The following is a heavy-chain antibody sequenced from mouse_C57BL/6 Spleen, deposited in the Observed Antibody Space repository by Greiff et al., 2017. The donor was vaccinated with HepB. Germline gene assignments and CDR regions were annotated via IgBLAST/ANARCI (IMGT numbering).Heavy chain of an antibody. CDR1: GYTFTSYW. J-gene: IGHJ2*01. CDR3: ARYDYDESYYFDY. CDR2: INPSSGYT. V-gene: IGHV1-7*01. D-gene: IGHD2-4*01. Sequence: VQLQQSGAELAKPGASVNLSCKASGYTFTSYWMHWVKQRPGQGLEWIGYINPSSGYTKYNQKFKDKATLTADKSSSTAYMQLSSLTYEDSAVYYCARYDYDESYYFDYWGQGTTLTVSS.